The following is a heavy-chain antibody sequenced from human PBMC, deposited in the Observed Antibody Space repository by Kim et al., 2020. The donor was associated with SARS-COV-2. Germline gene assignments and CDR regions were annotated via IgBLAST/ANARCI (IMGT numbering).Heavy chain of an antibody. V-gene: IGHV4-39*01. CDR1: GGSMNSDIESYY. CDR2: YSYNGGS. D-gene: IGHD3-10*01. Sequence: SETLSLTCTVSGGSMNSDIESYYWAWIRQTPGNGLEWIGTYSYNGGSFYSPPLKSRLTISVDTSKNQFSLMLASVTATDTAKYYCARLAFHGLGSYYNRHFDYWGQGALVTVAS. J-gene: IGHJ4*02. CDR3: ARLAFHGLGSYYNRHFDY.